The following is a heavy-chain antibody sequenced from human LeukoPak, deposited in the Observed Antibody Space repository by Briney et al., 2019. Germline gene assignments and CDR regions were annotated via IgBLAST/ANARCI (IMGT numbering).Heavy chain of an antibody. V-gene: IGHV3-7*01. CDR3: ARVSHSSGCYYSDS. D-gene: IGHD3-22*01. CDR2: IKQVGSEK. CDR1: EFTLSSYW. Sequence: GGSLRLSCAASEFTLSSYWRSWVRQAPGRGRGWVANIKQVGSEKYYVDSAKGRFTISRDNAKNSLYLQMNSLRAEDTAVYYCARVSHSSGCYYSDSCGQGTQVTVSS. J-gene: IGHJ4*02.